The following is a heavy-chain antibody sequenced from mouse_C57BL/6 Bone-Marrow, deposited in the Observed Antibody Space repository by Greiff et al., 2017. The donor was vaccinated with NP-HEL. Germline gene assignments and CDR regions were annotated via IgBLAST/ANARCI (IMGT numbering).Heavy chain of an antibody. V-gene: IGHV1-4*01. J-gene: IGHJ4*01. Sequence: QVQLKESGAELARPGASVKMSCKASGYTFTSYTMHWVKQRPGRGLEWIGYINPSSGYTKYNQKFKDKATLTADKSSSTAYMPLSSLTSEDTAVYYCARGGGKGYAMDYWGQGTSVTVSS. CDR1: GYTFTSYT. CDR3: ARGGGKGYAMDY. CDR2: INPSSGYT.